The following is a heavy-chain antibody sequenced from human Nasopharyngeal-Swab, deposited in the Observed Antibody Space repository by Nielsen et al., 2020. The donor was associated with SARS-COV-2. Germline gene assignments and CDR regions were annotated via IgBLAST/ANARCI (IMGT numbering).Heavy chain of an antibody. J-gene: IGHJ4*02. Sequence: GGSLRLSCAASGFTVSSNYMIWVRQAPGKGLEWVSVIYSGGITYYEDSVKGRFTISRDNSKNTLYLQMNSLRAEDTAVYYCARGGGDDYVWGSYNYYFDYWGQGTLVTVSS. V-gene: IGHV3-53*01. D-gene: IGHD3-16*01. CDR2: IYSGGIT. CDR3: ARGGGDDYVWGSYNYYFDY. CDR1: GFTVSSNY.